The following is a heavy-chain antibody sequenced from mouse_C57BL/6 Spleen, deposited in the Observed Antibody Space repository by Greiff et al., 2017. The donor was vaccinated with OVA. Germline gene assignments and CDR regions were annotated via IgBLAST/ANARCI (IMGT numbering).Heavy chain of an antibody. Sequence: QVQLQQPGAELVKPGASVKLSCKASGYTFTSYWMHWVKPRPGRGLEWSGRIDPNSGGTKYNEKFKSKATLTVDKPSSTAYMPLSSLTSEDSAVYYCAHYDYDGACDYWGQGTTLTVSS. CDR3: AHYDYDGACDY. V-gene: IGHV1-72*01. J-gene: IGHJ2*01. CDR1: GYTFTSYW. D-gene: IGHD2-4*01. CDR2: IDPNSGGT.